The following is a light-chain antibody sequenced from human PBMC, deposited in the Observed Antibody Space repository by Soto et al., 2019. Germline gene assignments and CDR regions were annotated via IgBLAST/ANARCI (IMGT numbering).Light chain of an antibody. J-gene: IGKJ1*01. CDR2: WAS. CDR1: QSVLYSSNNKNY. CDR3: QQYYSTPT. V-gene: IGKV4-1*01. Sequence: DIVMTQSPDSLAVSLGERATFNCKSSQSVLYSSNNKNYLAWYQQKPGQPPKLLIYWASTRESGVPDRFRGSGSGTDFTLTISSLQAEDVAVYYCQQYYSTPTFGQGTKVEIK.